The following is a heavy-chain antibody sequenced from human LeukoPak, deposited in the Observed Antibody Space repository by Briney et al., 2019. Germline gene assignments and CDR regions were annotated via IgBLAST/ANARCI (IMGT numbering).Heavy chain of an antibody. V-gene: IGHV4-39*07. J-gene: IGHJ3*02. D-gene: IGHD2-21*02. Sequence: SETLSLTCTVSGGSISSSSYYWGWIRQPPGKGLEWIGSIYYSGSTYYNPSLKSRVTISVDTSKNQFSLKLSSVTAADTAVYYCARELVVVTAIDAFDIWGQGTMVTVSS. CDR2: IYYSGST. CDR3: ARELVVVTAIDAFDI. CDR1: GGSISSSSYY.